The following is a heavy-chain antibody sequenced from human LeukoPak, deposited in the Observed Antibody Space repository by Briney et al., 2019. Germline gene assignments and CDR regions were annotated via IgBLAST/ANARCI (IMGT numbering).Heavy chain of an antibody. CDR2: IYRGGST. CDR3: ASASCSGSSCYSGYFDY. Sequence: PGGSLRLSCAASGFTVRPNYMSWVRQARGEGLGWVSVIYRGGSTYYANSGRDRFTISRDNSKNTLYLQMNSLRAEDTAVYYCASASCSGSSCYSGYFDYWGQGTLVTVSS. D-gene: IGHD2-15*01. CDR1: GFTVRPNY. J-gene: IGHJ4*02. V-gene: IGHV3-53*01.